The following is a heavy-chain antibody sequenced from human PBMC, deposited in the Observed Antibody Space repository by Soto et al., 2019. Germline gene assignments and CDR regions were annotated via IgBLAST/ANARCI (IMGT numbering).Heavy chain of an antibody. Sequence: GGSLRLSCATSGFTFANYAISWVRQAPGKGLEWVSGLGGRGGRTYYADSVKGRFTIARDDSKNTVYLQMNSLRVEDTARYYCVRLRSAYFTGFDFWGLGTLVTVSS. CDR2: LGGRGGRT. V-gene: IGHV3-23*01. D-gene: IGHD3-3*01. J-gene: IGHJ4*02. CDR3: VRLRSAYFTGFDF. CDR1: GFTFANYA.